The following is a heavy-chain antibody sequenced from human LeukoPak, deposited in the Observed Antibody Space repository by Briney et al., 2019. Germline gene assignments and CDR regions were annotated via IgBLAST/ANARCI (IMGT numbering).Heavy chain of an antibody. V-gene: IGHV4-39*01. Sequence: SETLSLTCTVSGGSISSSSYYWGWIRQPPGKGLEWIGSIYYSGSTYYNPSLKSRVTISVATSKNQFSLKLSSVTAADTAVYYCAILLGEYYDFWSGYYYYFDYWGQGTLVTVSS. J-gene: IGHJ4*02. CDR1: GGSISSSSYY. CDR2: IYYSGST. CDR3: AILLGEYYDFWSGYYYYFDY. D-gene: IGHD3-3*01.